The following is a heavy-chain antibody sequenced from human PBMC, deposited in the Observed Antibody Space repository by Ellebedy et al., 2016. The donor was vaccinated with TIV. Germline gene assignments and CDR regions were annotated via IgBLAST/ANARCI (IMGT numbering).Heavy chain of an antibody. CDR2: IYSDGST. D-gene: IGHD5-18*01. J-gene: IGHJ4*02. V-gene: IGHV3-53*01. CDR1: GFTVSNNF. Sequence: GESLKISCAASGFTVSNNFMNWVRQAPGKGLEWVSLIYSDGSTLYADSVQGRFTISRDHSRNTLYLQMNNLRDDDTAVYYCARKTDTTSSGDFWGQGTLVTVS. CDR3: ARKTDTTSSGDF.